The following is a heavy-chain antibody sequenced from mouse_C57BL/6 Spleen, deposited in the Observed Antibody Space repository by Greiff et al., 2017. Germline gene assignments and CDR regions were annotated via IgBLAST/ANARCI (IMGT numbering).Heavy chain of an antibody. CDR3: AKYYDYSYFDD. V-gene: IGHV14-2*01. D-gene: IGHD2-4*01. Sequence: VQLQQSGAELVKPGASVKLSCTASGFNIKDYYMHWVKQRTEQGLEWIGRIDPADGEPKYAPKFQGKATITADTSSNTAYLQLCSQTSRHTAVYYCAKYYDYSYFDDWGQGTTLTVSS. CDR1: GFNIKDYY. CDR2: IDPADGEP. J-gene: IGHJ2*01.